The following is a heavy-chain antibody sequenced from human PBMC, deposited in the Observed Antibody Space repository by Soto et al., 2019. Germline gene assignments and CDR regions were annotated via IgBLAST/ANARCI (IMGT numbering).Heavy chain of an antibody. D-gene: IGHD4-17*01. CDR2: IGTRGNTK. CDR1: GFTFSDYY. V-gene: IGHV3-11*01. J-gene: IGHJ4*02. Sequence: VGSLRLSCATSGFTFSDYYMSWIRQAPGKGLEWVSYIGTRGNTKYYADSVRGRFTISRDNAKNSLYLQMNSLRADDTAVYYCARDGTEYYGEYYDYWGQGIPVTVSS. CDR3: ARDGTEYYGEYYDY.